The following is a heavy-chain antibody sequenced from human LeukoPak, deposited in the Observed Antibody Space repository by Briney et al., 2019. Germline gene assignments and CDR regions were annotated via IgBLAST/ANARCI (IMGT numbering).Heavy chain of an antibody. V-gene: IGHV5-51*01. J-gene: IGHJ4*02. CDR2: IYPGDSDT. CDR3: ARQDIAARPPDAY. Sequence: GESLKISCKGSGYRFTSYWIAWVRQMPGKGLEWMGIIYPGDSDTRYSPSFQGQVTISADKSINTAYLQWSSLKASHTAMYYCARQDIAARPPDAYWGQGTLVTVSS. CDR1: GYRFTSYW. D-gene: IGHD6-6*01.